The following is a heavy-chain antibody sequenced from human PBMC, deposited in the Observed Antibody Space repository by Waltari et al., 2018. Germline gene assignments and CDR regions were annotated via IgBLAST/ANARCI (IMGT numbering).Heavy chain of an antibody. CDR1: GFTVSTNY. V-gene: IGHV3-53*01. CDR2: IYSGGNI. Sequence: EVQLVESGGGLIHPGGSLSLSCAASGFTVSTNYMSWIRQAPGKGLEYVSTIYSGGNIYYRDSVRGRFTISRDNSNNTLYLQMNSLRAEDTAVYYCARGGDDDNGYPFDHWGQGTLVTVSS. J-gene: IGHJ4*02. CDR3: ARGGDDDNGYPFDH. D-gene: IGHD2-8*01.